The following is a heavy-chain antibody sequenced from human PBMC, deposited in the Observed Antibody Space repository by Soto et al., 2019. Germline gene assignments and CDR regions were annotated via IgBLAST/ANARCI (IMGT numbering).Heavy chain of an antibody. CDR2: IYSGGTT. Sequence: GGSLRLSCAASGFTVSTNYMSWVRQAPGKGLEWVSLIYSGGTTYNADSVKGRFTISRDNSKNTLYLQMNSLRAEDTAVYYCSKDGKIFGMDVWGKGTTVTVSS. CDR1: GFTVSTNY. D-gene: IGHD3-3*01. CDR3: SKDGKIFGMDV. V-gene: IGHV3-66*01. J-gene: IGHJ6*04.